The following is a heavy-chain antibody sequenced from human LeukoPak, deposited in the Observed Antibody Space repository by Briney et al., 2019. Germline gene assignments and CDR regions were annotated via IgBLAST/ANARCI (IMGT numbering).Heavy chain of an antibody. J-gene: IGHJ4*02. CDR2: IKQDGSEK. V-gene: IGHV3-7*03. CDR1: GFTFSSYW. Sequence: GGSLRLSCAASGFTFSSYWMSWVRQAPGKGLEWVANIKQDGSEKYYVDSVKGRFTISRDNAKNSLYLQMNSLRAEDTAVYCCAKASSPVIAANYFDYWGRGTPVTVSS. CDR3: AKASSPVIAANYFDY. D-gene: IGHD2-21*01.